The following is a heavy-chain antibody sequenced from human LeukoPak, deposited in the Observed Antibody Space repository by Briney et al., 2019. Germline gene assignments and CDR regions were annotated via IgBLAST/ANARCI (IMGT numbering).Heavy chain of an antibody. V-gene: IGHV3-21*01. CDR3: ARGLYGDAHY. J-gene: IGHJ4*02. D-gene: IGHD4-17*01. Sequence: GGSLRLSCAASGFTFSSYAMNWVRQAPGKGLEWVSSISSSSSYIYYADSVKGRFTISRDNAKNSLYLQMNSLRVEDTAVYYCARGLYGDAHYWGQGTLVTVSS. CDR1: GFTFSSYA. CDR2: ISSSSSYI.